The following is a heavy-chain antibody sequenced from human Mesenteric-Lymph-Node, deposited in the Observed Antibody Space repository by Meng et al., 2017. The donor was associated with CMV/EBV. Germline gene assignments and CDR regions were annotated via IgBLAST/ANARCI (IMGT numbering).Heavy chain of an antibody. D-gene: IGHD3-10*01. CDR1: GFTFSRNN. CDR3: ARVVVRGVIPSYGMDV. Sequence: LSLTWAASGFTFSRNNMPWVRQAPGKGLAWVAVISYDGSNKYYADSVKGRFTISRDNSKNSLYLQMNSVRAEDTAVYYCARVVVRGVIPSYGMDVWGQGTTVTVSS. J-gene: IGHJ6*02. V-gene: IGHV3-30*12. CDR2: ISYDGSNK.